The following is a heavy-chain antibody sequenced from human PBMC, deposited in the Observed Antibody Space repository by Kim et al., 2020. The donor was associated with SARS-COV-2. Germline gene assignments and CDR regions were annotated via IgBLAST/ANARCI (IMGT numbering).Heavy chain of an antibody. D-gene: IGHD6-13*01. CDR3: ARDIGAGHIAAAGNYYYGMGI. V-gene: IGHV1-46*01. J-gene: IGHJ6*02. CDR1: GYTFTSYY. Sequence: ASVKVSCKASGYTFTSYYMHWVRQAPGQGLEWMGIINPSGGSTSYAQKFQGRVTMARDTSTSTVYMEQSSLRSEDTAVYYCARDIGAGHIAAAGNYYYGMGIWGQRTPGTVSS. CDR2: INPSGGST.